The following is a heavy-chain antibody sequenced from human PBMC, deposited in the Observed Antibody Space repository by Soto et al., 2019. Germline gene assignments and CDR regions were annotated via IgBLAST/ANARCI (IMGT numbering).Heavy chain of an antibody. D-gene: IGHD2-2*01. V-gene: IGHV3-30*03. CDR1: GFTFSSYG. Sequence: GGSLRLSCAASGFTFSSYGLHWVRQAPGKGLEWVAVISYGGSDKYCADSVKGRFTISRDNAKNSLYLQMNSLRAEDTAVYYCARGAHIVVVPASMDYWGQGTLVTVSS. CDR3: ARGAHIVVVPASMDY. CDR2: ISYGGSDK. J-gene: IGHJ4*02.